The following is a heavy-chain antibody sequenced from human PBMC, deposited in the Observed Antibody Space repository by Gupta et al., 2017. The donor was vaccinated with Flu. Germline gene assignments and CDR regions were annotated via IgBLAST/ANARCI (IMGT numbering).Heavy chain of an antibody. CDR1: GFTFSSYS. V-gene: IGHV3-48*02. CDR2: ISSSSSTI. J-gene: IGHJ6*02. Sequence: EVQLVESGGGLVQPGGSLRLSCAASGFTFSSYSMNWVRQAPGKGLEWVSYISSSSSTIYYADSVKGRFTISRDNAKNSLYLQMNSLRDEDTAVYYCARWGYSSSSEYYYYGMDVWGQGTTVTVSS. CDR3: ARWGYSSSSEYYYYGMDV. D-gene: IGHD6-6*01.